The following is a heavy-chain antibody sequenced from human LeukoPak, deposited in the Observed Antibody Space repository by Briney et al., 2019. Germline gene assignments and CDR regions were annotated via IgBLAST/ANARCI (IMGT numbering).Heavy chain of an antibody. CDR2: INHSGST. CDR3: ARAWIQLWSYFDY. V-gene: IGHV4-34*01. J-gene: IGHJ4*02. CDR1: GGSISSYY. D-gene: IGHD5-18*01. Sequence: PSETLSLTCTVSGGSISSYYWSWIRQPPGKGLEWIGEINHSGSTNYNPSLKSRVTISVDTSKNQFSLTLSSVTAADTAVFYCARAWIQLWSYFDYWGQGTLVTVSS.